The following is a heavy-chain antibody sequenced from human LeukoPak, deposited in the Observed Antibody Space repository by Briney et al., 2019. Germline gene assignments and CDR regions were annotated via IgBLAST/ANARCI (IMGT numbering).Heavy chain of an antibody. D-gene: IGHD7-27*01. V-gene: IGHV4-34*01. CDR3: ARRSPWGSLYYFDY. CDR2: INHSGST. J-gene: IGHJ4*02. CDR1: GGSFSGYY. Sequence: SETLSLTCAVYGGSFSGYYWSWIRQPPGKGLEWIGEINHSGSTNYSPSLKSRVTISVDTSKNQFSLKLSSVTAADTAVYYCARRSPWGSLYYFDYWGQGTLVTVSS.